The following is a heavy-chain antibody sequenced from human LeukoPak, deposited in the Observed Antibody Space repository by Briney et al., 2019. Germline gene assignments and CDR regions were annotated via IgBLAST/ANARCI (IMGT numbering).Heavy chain of an antibody. CDR1: GFSISSAYY. D-gene: IGHD5-24*01. V-gene: IGHV4-38-2*02. J-gene: IGHJ4*02. Sequence: NASETLSLTCTVSGFSISSAYYWGWIRQPPGKGLEWIGSIYHTGRTYYNPSLKSRVTISVDTSKNQFSLKLSSVTAADTAVYYCASLGYRGFDYWGQGTLVTVSS. CDR3: ASLGYRGFDY. CDR2: IYHTGRT.